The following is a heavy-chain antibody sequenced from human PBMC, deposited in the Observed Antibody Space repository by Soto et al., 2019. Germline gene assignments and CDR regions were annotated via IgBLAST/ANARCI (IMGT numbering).Heavy chain of an antibody. J-gene: IGHJ4*02. CDR3: AKEFYGSGSYFDY. CDR2: ISGSGGST. CDR1: GFTFSSYA. Sequence: GESLKISCAASGFTFSSYAMSWVRQAPGKGLEWVSAISGSGGSTYYADSVKGRFTISRDNSKNTLYLQMNSLRAEDTAVYYCAKEFYGSGSYFDYWGQGTLVTVSS. D-gene: IGHD3-10*01. V-gene: IGHV3-23*01.